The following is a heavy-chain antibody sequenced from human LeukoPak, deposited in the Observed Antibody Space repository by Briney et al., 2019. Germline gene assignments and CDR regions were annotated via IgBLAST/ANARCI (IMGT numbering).Heavy chain of an antibody. Sequence: SETLSLTCTVSGYSISSGYYWGWIRQPPGKGLEWIGSIYHSGSTYYNPSLKSRVTISVDTSKNQFSLKLSSVTAADTAVYYCARAASDIVVVPAAWFSLDYWGQEPWSPSPQ. V-gene: IGHV4-38-2*02. J-gene: IGHJ4*01. CDR1: GYSISSGYY. D-gene: IGHD2-2*01. CDR2: IYHSGST. CDR3: ARAASDIVVVPAAWFSLDY.